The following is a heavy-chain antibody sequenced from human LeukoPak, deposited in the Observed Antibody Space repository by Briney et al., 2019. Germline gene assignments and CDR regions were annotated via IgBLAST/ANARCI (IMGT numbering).Heavy chain of an antibody. Sequence: SVNVSCKSSVYTLITHDINWVRQPAAQGREWVGWMNHDRGNVGFTQKFRDRLTMPRDTHMSTANLEVNDQTSEDTSVYFCAIRTPLDYWGQGTLVTVSS. V-gene: IGHV1-8*01. J-gene: IGHJ4*02. CDR1: VYTLITHD. CDR3: AIRTPLDY. CDR2: MNHDRGNV.